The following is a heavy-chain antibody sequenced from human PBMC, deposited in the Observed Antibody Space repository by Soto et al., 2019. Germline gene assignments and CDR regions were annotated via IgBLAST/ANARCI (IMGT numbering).Heavy chain of an antibody. D-gene: IGHD1-1*01. CDR1: GFTFSNYW. V-gene: IGHV3-7*02. Sequence: GGSLRLSCAASGFTFSNYWMSWVRQGPGKGPEWVANIKQDGSEIYYVDSVKGRFTISRDNAKNSLYLQMNSLRGEDTAVYYCASSFITTVGTTGWGQGTLVTVSS. CDR3: ASSFITTVGTTG. J-gene: IGHJ4*02. CDR2: IKQDGSEI.